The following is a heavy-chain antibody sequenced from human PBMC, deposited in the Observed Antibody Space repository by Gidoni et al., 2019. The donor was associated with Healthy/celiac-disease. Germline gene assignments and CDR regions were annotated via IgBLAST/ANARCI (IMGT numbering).Heavy chain of an antibody. CDR2: IYYSGST. D-gene: IGHD1-1*01. CDR3: ARDPGRLGYNWNGANWFDP. V-gene: IGHV4-39*07. Sequence: QLQLQESGPGLVKPSETLSLTCTVSGGSISSSSYYWGWIRQPPGKGLEWIGSIYYSGSTYYNPSLKSRVTISVDTSKNQFSLKLSSVTAADTAVYYCARDPGRLGYNWNGANWFDPWGQGTLVTVSS. J-gene: IGHJ5*02. CDR1: GGSISSSSYY.